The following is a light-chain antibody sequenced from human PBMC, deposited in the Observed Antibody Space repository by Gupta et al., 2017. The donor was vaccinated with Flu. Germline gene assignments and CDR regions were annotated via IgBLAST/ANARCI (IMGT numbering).Light chain of an antibody. CDR3: CSFRSSSAASYV. J-gene: IGLJ1*01. V-gene: IGLV2-14*01. CDR2: EVT. CDR1: SSDVGGYDH. Sequence: QSALAQPASVSGPPGQSIAISCTGTSSDVGGYDHVSWYQQHPGKAPKLMIYEVTKRPSGVSSRFSGSKFGNTATLTISGLQTEDDADYYCCSFRSSSAASYVFGPGTKVTVL.